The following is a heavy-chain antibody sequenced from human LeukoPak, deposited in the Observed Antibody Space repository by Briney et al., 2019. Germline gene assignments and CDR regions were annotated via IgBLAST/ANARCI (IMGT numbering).Heavy chain of an antibody. J-gene: IGHJ4*02. CDR1: GFTVSSNY. Sequence: GGSLRLSCAASGFTVSSNYMSWVRQAPGKGLEWVSVIYSGGSTYYADSVKGRFTISRDNSKNTLYLQMNSLRAEDTAVYYCARAIPYYDILTGQYYFDYWGQGTLVTVSS. CDR2: IYSGGST. V-gene: IGHV3-53*01. D-gene: IGHD3-9*01. CDR3: ARAIPYYDILTGQYYFDY.